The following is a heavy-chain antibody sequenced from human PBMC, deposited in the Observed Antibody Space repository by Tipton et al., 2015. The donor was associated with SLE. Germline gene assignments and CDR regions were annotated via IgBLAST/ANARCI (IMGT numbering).Heavy chain of an antibody. V-gene: IGHV3-30*02. Sequence: SLRLSCAASGFTFSSYAMSWVRQAPGKGLEWVAFIRYDGSNKYYADSVKGRFTISRDNSKNTLYLQMNSLRAEDTAVYYCAKGFGSSYGIDYWGQGTLVTVSS. CDR1: GFTFSSYA. J-gene: IGHJ4*02. D-gene: IGHD6-6*01. CDR3: AKGFGSSYGIDY. CDR2: IRYDGSNK.